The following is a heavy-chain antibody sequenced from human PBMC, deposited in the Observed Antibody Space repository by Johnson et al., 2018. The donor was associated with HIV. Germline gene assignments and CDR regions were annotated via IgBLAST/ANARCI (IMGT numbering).Heavy chain of an antibody. Sequence: VQLVESGGGVVQPGRSLRLSSAASGFTFSSYGMHWVRQAPGKGLEWVAVIWYDGSNKYYADSVKGRFTISRDNSKNTLYLQMNSLRAEDTAVYYCASGVTARAPLLIWGQGTMVTVSS. CDR2: IWYDGSNK. D-gene: IGHD6-6*01. J-gene: IGHJ3*02. V-gene: IGHV3-33*01. CDR1: GFTFSSYG. CDR3: ASGVTARAPLLI.